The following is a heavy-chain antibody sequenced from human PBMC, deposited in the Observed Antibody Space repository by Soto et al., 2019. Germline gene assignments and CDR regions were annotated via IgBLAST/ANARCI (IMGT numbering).Heavy chain of an antibody. D-gene: IGHD3-3*01. J-gene: IGHJ6*02. CDR2: ISYDGSNK. Sequence: GGSLRLSCAASGFTFSSYAMHWVRQAPGKGLEWVAVISYDGSNKYYADSVKGRFTISRDNSKNTLYLQMNSLRAEDTAVYYCASTVVGGYYGMDVWGQGTTVTVSS. CDR1: GFTFSSYA. V-gene: IGHV3-30-3*01. CDR3: ASTVVGGYYGMDV.